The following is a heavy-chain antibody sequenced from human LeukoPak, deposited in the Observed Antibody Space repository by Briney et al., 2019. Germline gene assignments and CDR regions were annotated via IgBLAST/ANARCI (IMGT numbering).Heavy chain of an antibody. V-gene: IGHV1-18*01. D-gene: IGHD3-22*01. CDR3: ARARDPYYYDSSALGY. CDR2: ISAYNGNT. Sequence: ASVKVSCKASGYTFTSYGISWVRQAPGQGLEWMGWISAYNGNTNYAQKLQGRVTMTTDTSTSTAYMELRSLRSDDTAVYYCARARDPYYYDSSALGYWGQGTLVTVSS. CDR1: GYTFTSYG. J-gene: IGHJ4*02.